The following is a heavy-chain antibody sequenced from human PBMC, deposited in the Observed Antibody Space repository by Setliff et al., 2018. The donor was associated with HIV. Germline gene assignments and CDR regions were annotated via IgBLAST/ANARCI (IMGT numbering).Heavy chain of an antibody. CDR2: IYHTGSS. CDR1: GGSFSGYY. CDR3: ARGGYSYGFGRHRAYFQY. D-gene: IGHD5-18*01. Sequence: PSETLSLTCAVYGGSFSGYYWSWIRQSPGKGLEWIGNIYHTGSSYYNPSLKSRVTVSVDTSKNQFSLKLSSVTAADTAVFYCARGGYSYGFGRHRAYFQYWGQGTQVTVSS. J-gene: IGHJ1*01. V-gene: IGHV4-34*01.